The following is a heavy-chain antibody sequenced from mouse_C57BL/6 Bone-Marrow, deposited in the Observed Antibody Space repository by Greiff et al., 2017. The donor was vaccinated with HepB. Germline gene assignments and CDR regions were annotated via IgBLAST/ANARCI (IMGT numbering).Heavy chain of an antibody. D-gene: IGHD2-12*01. J-gene: IGHJ2*01. V-gene: IGHV1-15*01. CDR2: IDPETGGT. Sequence: QVQLKESGAELVRPGASVTLSCKASGYTFTDYEMHWVKQTPVHGLEWIGAIDPETGGTAYNQKFKGKAILTADKSSSTAYMELRSLTSEDSAVYYCTRSEAYYRVYFDYWGQGTTLTVSS. CDR1: GYTFTDYE. CDR3: TRSEAYYRVYFDY.